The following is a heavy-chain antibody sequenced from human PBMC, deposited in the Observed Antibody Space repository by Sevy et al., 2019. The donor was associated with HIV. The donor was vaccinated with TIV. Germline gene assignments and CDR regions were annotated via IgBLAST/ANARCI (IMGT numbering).Heavy chain of an antibody. CDR1: GYSFTSYW. J-gene: IGHJ5*02. CDR3: ARRRTGVAARPFEPYNWFDP. Sequence: GESLKISCKGSGYSFTSYWIGWVRQMPGKGLEWMGIIYPGDSDTRYSPSFQGQVTISADKSISTAYLQWSSLKASDTAMYYSARRRTGVAARPFEPYNWFDPWGQGTLVTVSS. D-gene: IGHD6-6*01. CDR2: IYPGDSDT. V-gene: IGHV5-51*01.